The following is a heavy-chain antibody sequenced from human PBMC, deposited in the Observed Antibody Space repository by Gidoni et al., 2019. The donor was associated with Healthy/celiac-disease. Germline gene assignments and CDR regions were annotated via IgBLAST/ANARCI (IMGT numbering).Heavy chain of an antibody. J-gene: IGHJ6*02. CDR1: GGTFSSSA. D-gene: IGHD3-16*02. V-gene: IGHV1-69*06. Sequence: QVQLVQSGAVVQKPVSSVKVSCKASGGTFSSSAISWVRQAPGQGLEWMGGIIPRFVTANYAQKYQGRVTITADKSTSTAYMELSSLRSEDTAVYYCARDLSMIRLGGVIVQYGMDVWGQGTTVTVSS. CDR3: ARDLSMIRLGGVIVQYGMDV. CDR2: IIPRFVTA.